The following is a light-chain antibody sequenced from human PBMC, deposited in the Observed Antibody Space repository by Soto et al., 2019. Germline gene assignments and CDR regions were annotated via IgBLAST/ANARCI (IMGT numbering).Light chain of an antibody. V-gene: IGKV1-5*01. J-gene: IGKJ1*01. CDR1: QSISSW. CDR3: QQYNGYSRT. CDR2: DAS. Sequence: DIQMTQSPSTLSASVGDRVTITCRASQSISSWLAWYQQKPGKAPYLLISDASSLERGVPSRFSGSGSGTEFTLTINSMQPEDFATYYCQQYNGYSRTFGQGTKVDIK.